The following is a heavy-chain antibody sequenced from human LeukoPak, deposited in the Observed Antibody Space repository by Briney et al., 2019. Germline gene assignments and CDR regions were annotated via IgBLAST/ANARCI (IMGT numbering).Heavy chain of an antibody. Sequence: GESLKISCKGSGYSFTSYWISWVRQMPGKGLEWMGRIDPSDSYTNYSPSFRGHVTISADKSISTAYLQWSSLKASDTAMYYCASRKYSGSTDYYYYGMDVWGQGTTVTVSS. V-gene: IGHV5-10-1*01. CDR3: ASRKYSGSTDYYYYGMDV. D-gene: IGHD6-6*01. J-gene: IGHJ6*02. CDR1: GYSFTSYW. CDR2: IDPSDSYT.